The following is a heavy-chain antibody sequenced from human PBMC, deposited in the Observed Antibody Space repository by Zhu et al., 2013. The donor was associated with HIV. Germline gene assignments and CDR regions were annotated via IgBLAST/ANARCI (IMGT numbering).Heavy chain of an antibody. V-gene: IGHV1-69*06. CDR1: GGTFSSYA. J-gene: IGHJ4*02. D-gene: IGHD5-18*01. CDR2: IIPIFGTA. CDR3: ASDARPSKDSYGRQRRFDY. Sequence: QVQLVQSGAEVKKPGSSVKVSCKASGGTFSSYAISWVRQAPGQGLEWMGGIIPIFGTANYAQKFQGRVTITADKSTSTAYMELSSLRSEDTAVYYCASDARPSKDSYGRQRRFDYWGQGTLVTVSS.